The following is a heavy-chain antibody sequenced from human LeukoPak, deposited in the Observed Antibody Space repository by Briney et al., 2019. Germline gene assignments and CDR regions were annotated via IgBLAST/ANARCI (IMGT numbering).Heavy chain of an antibody. Sequence: PGGSLRLSCAASGFTFSSYGMHWVRQAPGKGLEWVAFIRYDGSNKYYADSVKGRFTISRDNSKNTLYLQMNSLRAEDTAVYYCARVVSHFDFWSGYYSGPGGYWGQGTLVTVSS. CDR2: IRYDGSNK. D-gene: IGHD3-3*01. V-gene: IGHV3-30*02. CDR1: GFTFSSYG. CDR3: ARVVSHFDFWSGYYSGPGGY. J-gene: IGHJ4*02.